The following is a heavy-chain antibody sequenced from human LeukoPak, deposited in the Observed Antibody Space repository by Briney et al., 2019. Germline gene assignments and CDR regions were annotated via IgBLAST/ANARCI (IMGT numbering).Heavy chain of an antibody. CDR3: AKDAIVGATRPYYFDY. CDR1: GFTFYDYA. V-gene: IGHV3-43D*03. Sequence: PGESLRLSCAASGFTFYDYAMHWVRHAPGKGLEWVSLITWEGGSTSYADSVKGRFTISRDNSKNSLYLQMNSLRAEDTALYYCAKDAIVGATRPYYFDYWGQGTLVTVSA. D-gene: IGHD1-26*01. J-gene: IGHJ4*02. CDR2: ITWEGGST.